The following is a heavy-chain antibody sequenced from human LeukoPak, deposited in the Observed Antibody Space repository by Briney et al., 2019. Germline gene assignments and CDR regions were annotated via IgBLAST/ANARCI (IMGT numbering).Heavy chain of an antibody. V-gene: IGHV3-30*02. CDR1: GFSISNYG. CDR2: IPYDGSNK. J-gene: IGHJ3*01. Sequence: GGSLRLLCAACGFSISNYGMRWIRQAPGKGLEGVAFIPYDGSNKYYSDSVKGRFTISKDNSKTTLYPQMNSLRDDDTAVYYCAKDTPVSNWGQGTMVTVSS. CDR3: AKDTPVSN.